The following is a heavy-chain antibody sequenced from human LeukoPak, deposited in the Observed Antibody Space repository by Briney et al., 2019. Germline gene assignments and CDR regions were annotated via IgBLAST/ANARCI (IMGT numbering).Heavy chain of an antibody. Sequence: SVKVSCKASGGTFSSYAISWVRQAPGQGLEWMGRIIPILGIPNYAQKFQGRVTITADKSTSTAYMELSSLRSEDTAVYYCAREAYYYDSSGYYHRSDGMDVWGQGTTVTVSS. D-gene: IGHD3-22*01. CDR3: AREAYYYDSSGYYHRSDGMDV. V-gene: IGHV1-69*04. CDR2: IIPILGIP. J-gene: IGHJ6*02. CDR1: GGTFSSYA.